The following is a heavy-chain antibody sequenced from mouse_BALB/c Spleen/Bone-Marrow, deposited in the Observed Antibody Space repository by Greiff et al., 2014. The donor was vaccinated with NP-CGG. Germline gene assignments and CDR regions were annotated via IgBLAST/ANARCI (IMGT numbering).Heavy chain of an antibody. V-gene: IGHV14-3*02. CDR1: GFNIKNTY. CDR3: APLTGTFDY. CDR2: IDPANDNT. Sequence: VQLKESGGELVKPGGSDKLSCTASGFNIKNTYMHWVKQRPEQGLEWIGRIDPANDNTQYDPKFQDKATITADTSSNTAYLQLSSLTSEDTAVYYCAPLTGTFDYWGQGTTLTVSS. D-gene: IGHD4-1*01. J-gene: IGHJ2*01.